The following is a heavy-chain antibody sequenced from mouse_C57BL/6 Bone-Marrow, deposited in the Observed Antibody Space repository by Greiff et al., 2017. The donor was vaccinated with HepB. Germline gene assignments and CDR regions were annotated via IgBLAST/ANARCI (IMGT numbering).Heavy chain of an antibody. Sequence: DVMLVESEGGLVQPGSSMKLSCTASGFTFSDYYMAWVRQVPEKGLEWVANINYDGSSTYYLDSLKSRFIISRDNAKNILYLQMSSLKSEDTATYYCARGNYGSSYGYFDYWGQGTTLTVSS. V-gene: IGHV5-16*01. CDR2: INYDGSST. CDR1: GFTFSDYY. CDR3: ARGNYGSSYGYFDY. D-gene: IGHD1-1*01. J-gene: IGHJ2*01.